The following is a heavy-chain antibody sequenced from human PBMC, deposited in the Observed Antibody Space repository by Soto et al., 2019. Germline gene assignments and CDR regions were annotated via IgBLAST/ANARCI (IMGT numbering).Heavy chain of an antibody. CDR1: GYSFTSYW. V-gene: IGHV5-10-1*01. CDR3: ASRVYGELFDY. Sequence: GESLKISCKGSGYSFTSYWISWVRQMPGKGLEWMGRIDPSDSYTNYSPSFQGHVTISADKSISTAYLQWSSLKASDTAMYYYASRVYGELFDYWGQGTLVTVSS. D-gene: IGHD4-17*01. CDR2: IDPSDSYT. J-gene: IGHJ4*02.